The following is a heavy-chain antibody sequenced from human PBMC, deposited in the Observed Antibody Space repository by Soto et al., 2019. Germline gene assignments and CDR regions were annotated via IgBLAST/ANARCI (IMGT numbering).Heavy chain of an antibody. CDR1: GGTFSSYA. CDR2: IIPIFGTA. J-gene: IGHJ4*02. Sequence: QVQLVQSGAEVKKPGSSVKVSCKASGGTFSSYAISWVRQAPGQGLEWMGGIIPIFGTANYAQKLQGRVTITADKSTSSAYRELSSLRSEDTAVYYCARFIVGATTRYRDYFDYWGQGRLVTVSS. V-gene: IGHV1-69*06. CDR3: ARFIVGATTRYRDYFDY. D-gene: IGHD1-26*01.